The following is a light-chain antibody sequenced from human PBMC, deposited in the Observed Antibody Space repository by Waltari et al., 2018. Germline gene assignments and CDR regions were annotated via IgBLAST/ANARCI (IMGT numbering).Light chain of an antibody. CDR2: GPT. CDR1: QKISNN. J-gene: IGKJ3*01. CDR3: LQYNDWPPLFT. Sequence: EIEMTQSPAIMSVSPGERVTLPCRASQKISNNFAWYQQKPGQAPRLPSYGPTTRASGIPGRFRGSGSGTESTLTIDGLQSEDFAVYYCLQYNDWPPLFTFGPGTKVEIK. V-gene: IGKV3-15*01.